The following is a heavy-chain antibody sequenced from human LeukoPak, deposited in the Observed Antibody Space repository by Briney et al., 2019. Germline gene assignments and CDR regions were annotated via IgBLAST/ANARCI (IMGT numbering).Heavy chain of an antibody. CDR3: AKDASPRSGWPFDY. CDR2: ISSSSSYI. V-gene: IGHV3-21*04. CDR1: GFTFSSYS. J-gene: IGHJ4*02. D-gene: IGHD6-19*01. Sequence: GGSLRLSCAASGFTFSSYSMNWVRQAPGKGLEWVSSISSSSSYIYYADSVKGRFTISRDNSKNTLYLQMNSLRAEDTAVYYCAKDASPRSGWPFDYWGQGTLVTVSS.